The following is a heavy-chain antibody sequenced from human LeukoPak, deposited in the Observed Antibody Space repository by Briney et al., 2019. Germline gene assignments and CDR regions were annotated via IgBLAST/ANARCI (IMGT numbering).Heavy chain of an antibody. D-gene: IGHD2-2*01. V-gene: IGHV3-11*01. CDR2: ISSSGSTI. J-gene: IGHJ4*02. Sequence: GGSLRLSCAASGFTFSDYYMSWIRQAPGKGLEWVSYISSSGSTIYYADSVKGRFTISRDNAKNSLYLQMNSLRAEDTAVYYCTTHFLIVVVPAAADYWGQGTLVTVSS. CDR3: TTHFLIVVVPAAADY. CDR1: GFTFSDYY.